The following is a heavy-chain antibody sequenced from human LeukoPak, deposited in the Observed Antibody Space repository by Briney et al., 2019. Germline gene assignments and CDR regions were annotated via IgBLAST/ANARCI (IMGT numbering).Heavy chain of an antibody. CDR2: MNPNSGNT. J-gene: IGHJ4*02. D-gene: IGHD2-15*01. CDR3: ARGPPFHCSGGSCSPAFDY. CDR1: GYTFTSYD. Sequence: GASVKDSCKASGYTFTSYDINWVRQATGQGLEWMGWMNPNSGNTGYAQKFQGRVTMTRNTSISTAYMELSSLRSEDTAVYYCARGPPFHCSGGSCSPAFDYWGQGTLVTVSS. V-gene: IGHV1-8*01.